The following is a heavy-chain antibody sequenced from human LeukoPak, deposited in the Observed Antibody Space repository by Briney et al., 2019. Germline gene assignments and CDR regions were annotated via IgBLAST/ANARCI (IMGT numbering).Heavy chain of an antibody. J-gene: IGHJ4*02. CDR1: GGSLSGYY. CDR3: ARGLAAGY. Sequence: PSETLSLTCAVYGGSLSGYYWSWVRHPPGKGLEWIGEINHSGSTNYNPSLKRRVTIPVDTSKNQFSLKLSSVTAADTAVYYCARGLAAGYWGQGTLVTVSS. V-gene: IGHV4-34*01. D-gene: IGHD2-15*01. CDR2: INHSGST.